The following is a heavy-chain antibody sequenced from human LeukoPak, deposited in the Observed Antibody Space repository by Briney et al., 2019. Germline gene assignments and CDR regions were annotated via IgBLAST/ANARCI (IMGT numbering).Heavy chain of an antibody. D-gene: IGHD3-22*01. CDR1: GGSISSNNYY. Sequence: SETLSLTCTVSGGSISSNNYYWGWIRQPPGKGLEWIGSIYYSGSTYNNPSLMSRVTISVDTTKNQFSLKLTSVTAADTAVYYCASSPSGYWWNFDCWGQGTLVTVSS. CDR3: ASSPSGYWWNFDC. J-gene: IGHJ4*02. CDR2: IYYSGST. V-gene: IGHV4-39*01.